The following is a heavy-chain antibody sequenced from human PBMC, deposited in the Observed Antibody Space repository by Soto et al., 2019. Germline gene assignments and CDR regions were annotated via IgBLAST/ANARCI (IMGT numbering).Heavy chain of an antibody. CDR2: INDSGSI. CDR3: ARCLSVFGAVAKLDY. CDR1: GGSLSGFY. J-gene: IGHJ4*02. D-gene: IGHD3-3*01. Sequence: QVQLQQWGAGLLKPSETLSLTCAVYGGSLSGFYWSWIRQPPGKGLEWIGEINDSGSINYNPSLKSRVTISVDTSKDHFSLNLTSVTAADTALYYCARCLSVFGAVAKLDYWGQGTLVTVSS. V-gene: IGHV4-34*01.